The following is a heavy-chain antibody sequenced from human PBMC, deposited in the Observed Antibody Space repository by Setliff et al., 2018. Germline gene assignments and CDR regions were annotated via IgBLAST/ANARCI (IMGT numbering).Heavy chain of an antibody. V-gene: IGHV1-46*01. D-gene: IGHD4-17*01. CDR2: INPSGGST. CDR1: GYTFTSYY. Sequence: ASVKVSCKASGYTFTSYYMHWVRQAPGQGLEWMGIINPSGGSTSYAQKFQGWVTITRDTSASTAYMELSSLRSEDTAVYYCARSDGDYYYGMDVWGQGTTVTVSS. J-gene: IGHJ6*02. CDR3: ARSDGDYYYGMDV.